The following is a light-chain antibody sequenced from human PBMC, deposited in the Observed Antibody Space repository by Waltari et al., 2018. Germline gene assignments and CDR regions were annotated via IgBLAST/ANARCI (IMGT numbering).Light chain of an antibody. J-gene: IGKJ4*01. V-gene: IGKV3-15*01. CDR3: QQYNNWPPLT. CDR1: QRVSSN. Sequence: EIVMTQSPATLSVSPGERATLSCRASQRVSSNLAWYQQKPGQTSRPLIYGASTRATGIPARFSGSGSGTEFTLTISSLQSEDLAVYSCQQYNNWPPLTFGGGTKVEIK. CDR2: GAS.